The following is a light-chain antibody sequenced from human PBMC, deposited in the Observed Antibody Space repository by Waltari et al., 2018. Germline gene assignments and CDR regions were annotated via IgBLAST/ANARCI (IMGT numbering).Light chain of an antibody. CDR1: SGSIPTTSY. V-gene: IGLV8-61*01. J-gene: IGLJ3*02. CDR3: ALYMGSGIWV. Sequence: QTVVTQEPSLSVSPGGTVTLTCSLSSGSIPTTSYPTWYQQTPGQAPRTLVYKANARSSGVPDRCSGSILGNTAALTITGAQADDESDYYCALYMGSGIWVFGGGTRLTVL. CDR2: KAN.